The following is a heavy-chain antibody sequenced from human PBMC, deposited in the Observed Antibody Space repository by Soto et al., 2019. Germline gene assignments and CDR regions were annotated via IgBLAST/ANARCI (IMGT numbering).Heavy chain of an antibody. CDR1: GFTFDDYA. J-gene: IGHJ4*02. V-gene: IGHV3-9*01. CDR2: ISWNSGSI. CDR3: AKDKYYGREYYFDY. Sequence: EVQLVESGGGLVQPDRSLRLSCAASGFTFDDYAMHWVRQAPGKGLEWVSGISWNSGSIGYADSVKGRFTISRDNAKNSLYLQMNSLRAEDTALYYCAKDKYYGREYYFDYWGQGTLVTVSS. D-gene: IGHD3-10*01.